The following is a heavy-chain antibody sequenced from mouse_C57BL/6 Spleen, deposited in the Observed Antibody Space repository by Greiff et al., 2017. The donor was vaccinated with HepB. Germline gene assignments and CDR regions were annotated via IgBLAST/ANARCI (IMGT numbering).Heavy chain of an antibody. CDR2: IDPETGGT. J-gene: IGHJ2*01. CDR1: GYTFTDYE. CDR3: THSTLTTVVATH. D-gene: IGHD1-1*01. Sequence: QVQLQQSGAELVRPGASVTLSCKASGYTFTDYEMHWVKQTPVHGLEWIGAIDPETGGTAYNQKFKGKAILTADKSSSTAYMELRSLTSEDSAVYYCTHSTLTTVVATHWGQPTTLTVSS. V-gene: IGHV1-15*01.